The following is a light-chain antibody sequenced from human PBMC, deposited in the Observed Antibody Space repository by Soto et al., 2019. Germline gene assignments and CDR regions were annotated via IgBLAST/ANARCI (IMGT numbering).Light chain of an antibody. CDR1: QSVSSSS. CDR2: GAS. Sequence: EIVMTQSPATLSLSPGERAILSCRASQSVSSSSLSWYQQKRGQAPRLLIYGASTRATGIPARFSSSGSGTDFTLTISSLQPEDFAVYYCQQDYDLPGTFGQGTKVEIK. J-gene: IGKJ1*01. CDR3: QQDYDLPGT. V-gene: IGKV3D-7*01.